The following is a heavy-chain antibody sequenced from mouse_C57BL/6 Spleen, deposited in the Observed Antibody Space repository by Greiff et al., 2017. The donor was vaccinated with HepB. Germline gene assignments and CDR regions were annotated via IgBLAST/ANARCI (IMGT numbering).Heavy chain of an antibody. J-gene: IGHJ3*01. Sequence: EVQLQQSGPVLVKPGASVKMSCKASGYTFTDYYMNWVKQSHGKSLEWIGVINPYNGGTSYNQKFKGKATLTVDKSSSTAYMELNSLTSEDSAVYYCARRDYSNPFAYWGQGTLVTVSA. CDR1: GYTFTDYY. CDR2: INPYNGGT. CDR3: ARRDYSNPFAY. D-gene: IGHD2-5*01. V-gene: IGHV1-19*01.